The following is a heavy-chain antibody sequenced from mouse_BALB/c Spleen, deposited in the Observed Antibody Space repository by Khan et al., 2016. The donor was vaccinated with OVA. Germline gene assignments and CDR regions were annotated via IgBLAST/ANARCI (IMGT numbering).Heavy chain of an antibody. V-gene: IGHV7-3*02. CDR3: AREWEFYAMDY. CDR1: GFTFTDYY. Sequence: EVQLQESGGGLVQPGGSLRLSCATSGFTFTDYYMTWVRQPPGKALEWLGFIRDKTNGYTTEYSASVRGRFTISRDNSQSILYLQMNSLRVEDSATYYCAREWEFYAMDYWGQGTSVTVSS. D-gene: IGHD4-1*01. J-gene: IGHJ4*01. CDR2: IRDKTNGYTT.